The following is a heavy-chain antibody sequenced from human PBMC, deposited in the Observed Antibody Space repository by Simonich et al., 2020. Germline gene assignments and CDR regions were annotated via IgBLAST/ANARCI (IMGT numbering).Heavy chain of an antibody. CDR2: SNHSGRP. CDR1: GGSFSGHY. Sequence: QVQLQQWGAGLLKPSETLSLTCAVYGGSFSGHYWSWIRQPPGKGQEWIGESNHSGRPNYNPSLKSRVTISGDTSKNQFSLKLSSVTAADTAVYYCARGKGWKNAFDIWGQGTMVTVSS. V-gene: IGHV4-34*01. J-gene: IGHJ3*02. CDR3: ARGKGWKNAFDI. D-gene: IGHD1-1*01.